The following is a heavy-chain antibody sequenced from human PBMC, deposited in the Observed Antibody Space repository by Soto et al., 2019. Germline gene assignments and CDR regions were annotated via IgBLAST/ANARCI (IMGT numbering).Heavy chain of an antibody. CDR1: GGTFSSYA. CDR3: ARSQGSSTSLEIYYYYYYGMEV. J-gene: IGHJ6*02. CDR2: IIPISGTA. D-gene: IGHD2-2*01. Sequence: QVQLVQSGAEVKKTGSSVKVSCKASGGTFSSYAISWVRQAPEQGLEWMGGIIPISGTANYEQKFQGRVTITADESTSTAYMELSSLRSEDTAVYYCARSQGSSTSLEIYYYYYYGMEVWGQGTTVTVSS. V-gene: IGHV1-69*01.